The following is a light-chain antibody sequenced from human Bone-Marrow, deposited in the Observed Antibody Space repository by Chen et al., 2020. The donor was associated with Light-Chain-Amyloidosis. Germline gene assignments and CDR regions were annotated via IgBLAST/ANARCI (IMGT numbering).Light chain of an antibody. V-gene: IGKV3-11*01. J-gene: IGKJ4*01. CDR2: DAS. CDR1: QSVNSF. CDR3: LQRGYWPLT. Sequence: EILLTPSPAPLSLSPGEIATISYRASQSVNSFLAWYQQKPGQAPRLLIYDASHRATGVPARFSGSGSGTDFTLTISSLEPEDFAVYYCLQRGYWPLTFGGGTKVEIK.